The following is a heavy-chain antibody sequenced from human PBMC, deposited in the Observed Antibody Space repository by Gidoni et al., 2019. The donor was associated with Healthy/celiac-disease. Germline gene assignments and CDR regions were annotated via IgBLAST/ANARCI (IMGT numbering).Heavy chain of an antibody. CDR3: ASSAPYDFWSGYGNWFDP. Sequence: QVQLVQSGAEVKKPGASVKVSCKASGYTFTSYYMHWVRQAPGQGLEWMGIINPSGGSTSYAQKFQGRVTMTRDTSTSTVYMELSSLRSEDTAVYYCASSAPYDFWSGYGNWFDPWGQGTLVTVSS. J-gene: IGHJ5*02. CDR2: INPSGGST. V-gene: IGHV1-46*03. D-gene: IGHD3-3*01. CDR1: GYTFTSYY.